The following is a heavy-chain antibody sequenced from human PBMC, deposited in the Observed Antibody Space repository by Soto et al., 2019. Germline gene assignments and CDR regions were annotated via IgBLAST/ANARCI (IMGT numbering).Heavy chain of an antibody. CDR3: ARRIEPAGMHYYFGMDV. V-gene: IGHV3-21*06. CDR1: GFTFSSYS. Sequence: PGGSLRLSCAASGFTFSSYSLNWVRQAPGKGLEWVSSISSGSGHKFYADSVEGRFTISRDNANNSLFLEMTRLTADDTGVYYCARRIEPAGMHYYFGMDVWGQGTTVTVSS. D-gene: IGHD6-13*01. J-gene: IGHJ6*02. CDR2: ISSGSGHK.